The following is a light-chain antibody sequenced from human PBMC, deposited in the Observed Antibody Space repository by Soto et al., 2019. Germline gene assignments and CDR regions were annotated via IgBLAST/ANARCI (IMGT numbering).Light chain of an antibody. J-gene: IGLJ3*02. V-gene: IGLV2-11*01. CDR1: NSDVGRYNS. Sequence: QSALTQPHSVSGSPGQSVTISCTGTNSDVGRYNSVSWYQQLPGKAPKIIISAVRQRPSGVPDRFSGSKSGNTASLTISGLQADDVADYFCFSYTANDNWVFGGGTKLTVL. CDR3: FSYTANDNWV. CDR2: AVR.